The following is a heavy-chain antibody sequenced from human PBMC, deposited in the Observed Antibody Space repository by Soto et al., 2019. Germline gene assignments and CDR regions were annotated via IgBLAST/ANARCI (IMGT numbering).Heavy chain of an antibody. Sequence: ASVKVSCKASGYTFTGYYMHCVRQAPGQGLEWMGWINPNSGGTNYAQKFQGWVTMTRDTSISTAYMELSRLRSDDTAVYYCAHSLRYYYGMDVWGQGTTVTVSS. V-gene: IGHV1-2*04. CDR1: GYTFTGYY. J-gene: IGHJ6*02. CDR2: INPNSGGT. D-gene: IGHD4-4*01. CDR3: AHSLRYYYGMDV.